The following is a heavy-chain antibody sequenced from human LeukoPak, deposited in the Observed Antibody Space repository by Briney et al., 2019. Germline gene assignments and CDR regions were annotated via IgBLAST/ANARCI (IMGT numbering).Heavy chain of an antibody. Sequence: GGSLRLSCAASGFTFSDYYMSWIRQAPGKGLEWVSYISSSGSTIYYADSVKGRSTISRDNAKNSLYLQMNSLRAEDTAVYYCARAHSNYEGWFDPWGQGTLVTVSS. D-gene: IGHD4-4*01. J-gene: IGHJ5*02. CDR2: ISSSGSTI. CDR1: GFTFSDYY. V-gene: IGHV3-11*01. CDR3: ARAHSNYEGWFDP.